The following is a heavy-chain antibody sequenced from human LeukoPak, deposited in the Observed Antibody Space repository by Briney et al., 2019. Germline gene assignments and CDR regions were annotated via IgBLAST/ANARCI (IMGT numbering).Heavy chain of an antibody. V-gene: IGHV3-74*01. Sequence: GGSLRLSCAASGFTLSSYWVSWVRQAPGKGLVWVSRINSDGSITSYADSVKGRFTISRDNAKSTLFLQMNSLRAEDTAVYYCVRDLGNRNDYWGQGTLVTVSS. J-gene: IGHJ4*02. CDR3: VRDLGNRNDY. CDR1: GFTLSSYW. CDR2: INSDGSIT. D-gene: IGHD1-26*01.